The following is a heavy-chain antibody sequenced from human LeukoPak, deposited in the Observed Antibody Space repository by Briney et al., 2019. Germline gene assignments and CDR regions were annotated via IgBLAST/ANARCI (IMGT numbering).Heavy chain of an antibody. J-gene: IGHJ4*02. Sequence: ASVKVSCKVSGYTLTELSMHWVRQAPGKGLEWMGGFDPEDGETIYAQKFQGRVTMTEDTSTDTAYMELSSLRSEDTAVYYCATDSRAITIFGVVIVYDYWGQGTLVTVSS. D-gene: IGHD3-3*01. CDR3: ATDSRAITIFGVVIVYDY. V-gene: IGHV1-24*01. CDR2: FDPEDGET. CDR1: GYTLTELS.